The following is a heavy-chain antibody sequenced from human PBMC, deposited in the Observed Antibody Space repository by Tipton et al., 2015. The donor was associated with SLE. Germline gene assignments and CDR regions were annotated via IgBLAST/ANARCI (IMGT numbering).Heavy chain of an antibody. D-gene: IGHD5-24*01. CDR2: ISFDGINK. CDR3: AKDPRDGHNSYLDY. V-gene: IGHV3-30*18. Sequence: SLRLSCAASGFSFTTYGMHWVRQAPGKGLEWVAVISFDGINKFYADSVKGRFTISRDNSKSTLFLQMNSLRAEDTAVYYCAKDPRDGHNSYLDYWGRGTLVTVSS. J-gene: IGHJ4*02. CDR1: GFSFTTYG.